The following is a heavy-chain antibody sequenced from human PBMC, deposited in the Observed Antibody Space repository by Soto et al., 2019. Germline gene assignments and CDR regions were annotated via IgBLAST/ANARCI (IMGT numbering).Heavy chain of an antibody. Sequence: LTCTVSGTSLNTSYWAWIRLPPGKGPEWIGYVYYAGATNYNPSLGSRVTISPDTSRNQFSLKLRSVTAADTAVYYFARVMGDCGTYYYYYGMDVWGQGTSVTVSS. J-gene: IGHJ6*02. CDR3: ARVMGDCGTYYYYYGMDV. CDR2: VYYAGAT. V-gene: IGHV4-59*01. D-gene: IGHD1-26*01. CDR1: GTSLNTSY.